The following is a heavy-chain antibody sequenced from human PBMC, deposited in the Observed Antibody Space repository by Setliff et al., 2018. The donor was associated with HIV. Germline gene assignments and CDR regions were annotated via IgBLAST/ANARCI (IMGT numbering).Heavy chain of an antibody. J-gene: IGHJ5*02. CDR1: GDSSSSYY. CDR2: SFTSGST. Sequence: SETLSLTCTVSGDSSSSYYWSWIRQPDGKGLEWIGRSFTSGSTNYNPSLKSRVTMSMDASKNQFSLKLSSVTAADTAVYYCAGEIRGPLGWFDPWGQGTLVIVSS. V-gene: IGHV4-4*07. CDR3: AGEIRGPLGWFDP. D-gene: IGHD3-10*01.